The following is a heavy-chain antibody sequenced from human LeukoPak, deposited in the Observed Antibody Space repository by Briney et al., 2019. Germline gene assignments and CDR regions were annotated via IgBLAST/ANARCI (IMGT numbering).Heavy chain of an antibody. D-gene: IGHD2-15*01. V-gene: IGHV1-69*01. CDR1: GGTFSSYA. Sequence: ASVKVSCKASGGTFSSYAISWVRQAPGQGLEWMGGIIPIFGTANYAQKFQGRVTITADESTSTAYMELSSLRSEDTAVYYCARGGGYCSGGSCYRWFDPWGQGTLVTVSS. CDR2: IIPIFGTA. CDR3: ARGGGYCSGGSCYRWFDP. J-gene: IGHJ5*02.